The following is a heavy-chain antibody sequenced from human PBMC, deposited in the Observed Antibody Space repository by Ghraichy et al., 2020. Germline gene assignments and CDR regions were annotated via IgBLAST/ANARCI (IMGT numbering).Heavy chain of an antibody. Sequence: GESLNISCAASGFTFSSYAMSWVRQAPGKGLEWVSAISGSGGSTYYADSVKGRFTISRDNSKNTLYLQMNSLRAEDTAVYYCAKDYYDSSGYYLNHFDYWGQRTLVTVSS. CDR1: GFTFSSYA. CDR2: ISGSGGST. V-gene: IGHV3-23*01. CDR3: AKDYYDSSGYYLNHFDY. J-gene: IGHJ4*02. D-gene: IGHD3-22*01.